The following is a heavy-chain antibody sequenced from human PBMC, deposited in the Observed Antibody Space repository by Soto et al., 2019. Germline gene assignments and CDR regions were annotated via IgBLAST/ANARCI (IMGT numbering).Heavy chain of an antibody. D-gene: IGHD2-15*01. V-gene: IGHV1-69*01. CDR3: ARSQGGSSSLDIYYYYYYGMDV. Sequence: QVQLVQSGAEVKKPGSSVKVSCKAPGGTFSTYAISWVRQAPGQGLEWMGGVIPIFGTPKYAQKFQGRVTITADESTSTGYMELRSLRSGDTAVYYCARSQGGSSSLDIYYYYYYGMDVWGQGTTVTVSS. J-gene: IGHJ6*02. CDR1: GGTFSTYA. CDR2: VIPIFGTP.